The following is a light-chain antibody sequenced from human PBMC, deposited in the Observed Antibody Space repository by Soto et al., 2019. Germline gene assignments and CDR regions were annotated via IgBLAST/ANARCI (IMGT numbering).Light chain of an antibody. CDR2: LNSDGSH. V-gene: IGLV4-69*01. CDR3: QTWGTGIHRV. CDR1: SGHSSYA. Sequence: QSVLTQSPSASASLGAWVNLTCTLSSGHSSYAIAWHQQQPEKGPRYLMKLNSDGSHSKGDGIPDRFSGSSSGAERYLTISSLQSEDEADYYCQTWGTGIHRVFGGGTKLTVL. J-gene: IGLJ2*01.